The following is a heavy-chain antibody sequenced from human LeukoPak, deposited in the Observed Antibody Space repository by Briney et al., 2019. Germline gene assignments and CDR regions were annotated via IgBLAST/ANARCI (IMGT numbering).Heavy chain of an antibody. D-gene: IGHD3-16*01. CDR3: AKDGSWGDYYFYFYIDV. CDR2: ISASGHYT. V-gene: IGHV3-23*01. Sequence: GGSLRLSCEVSGFTFGNCAMSWVRQAPGKGLEWISGISASGHYTYTTDSLKGRFTISRDNSKNTLYLQMNSLRAEDTALYYCAKDGSWGDYYFYFYIDVWGKGTTVIVSS. CDR1: GFTFGNCA. J-gene: IGHJ6*03.